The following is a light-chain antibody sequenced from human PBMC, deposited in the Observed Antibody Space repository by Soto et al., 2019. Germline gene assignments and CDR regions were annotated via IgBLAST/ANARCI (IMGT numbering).Light chain of an antibody. CDR1: QSVLYSSNNKNY. J-gene: IGKJ2*01. CDR3: QQYYSTPQT. CDR2: WAS. V-gene: IGKV4-1*01. Sequence: DIVMTQSPDSLAVSLGERATINCKSSQSVLYSSNNKNYLAWYQQKPAQPPKLLIYWASTRESGVPDRFSGSGSGTDFTLTISSLQAEDVAVYYCQQYYSTPQTFGQGTKVDIK.